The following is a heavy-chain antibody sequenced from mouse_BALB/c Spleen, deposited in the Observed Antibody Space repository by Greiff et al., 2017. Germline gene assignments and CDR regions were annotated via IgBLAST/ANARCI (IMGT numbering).Heavy chain of an antibody. J-gene: IGHJ4*01. CDR1: GYSFTGYT. Sequence: VVEPGASMKISCKASGYSFTGYTMNWVKQSHGKNLEWIGLINPYNGGTSYNQKFKGKATLTVDKSSSTAYMELLSLTSEDSAVYYCARANYYGSSLDAMDYWGQGTSVTVSS. CDR2: INPYNGGT. D-gene: IGHD1-1*01. V-gene: IGHV1-26*01. CDR3: ARANYYGSSLDAMDY.